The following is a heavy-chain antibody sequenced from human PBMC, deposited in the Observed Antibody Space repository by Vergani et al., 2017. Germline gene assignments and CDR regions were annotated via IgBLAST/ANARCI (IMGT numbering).Heavy chain of an antibody. CDR3: AGEITMIVATTMYYFDY. D-gene: IGHD3-22*01. CDR2: ISGSGGST. CDR1: GFTFSSYA. V-gene: IGHV3-23*04. J-gene: IGHJ4*02. Sequence: EVQLVESGGGLVQPGGSLRLSCAASGFTFSSYAMSWVRQAPGKGLEWVSAISGSGGSTYYADSVKGRFTISRDNSKNTLYLQMNSLRAEDTAVYYCAGEITMIVATTMYYFDYWGQGTLVTVSS.